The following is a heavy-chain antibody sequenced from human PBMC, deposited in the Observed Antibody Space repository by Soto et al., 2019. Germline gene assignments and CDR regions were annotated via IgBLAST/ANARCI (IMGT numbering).Heavy chain of an antibody. J-gene: IGHJ6*02. CDR1: GGSINNGNS. V-gene: IGHV4-4*02. Sequence: QVQLQESGPGLVKPSGTLSLTCAVSGGSINNGNSWSWVRQSPGRGLEWIGEIYYSGRTQYNPSLKSRISISVDKPKNQISLKLTSVTAADTARYYCAASYCSGGRCYAYAMDIWGQGTTVIVSS. D-gene: IGHD2-15*01. CDR3: AASYCSGGRCYAYAMDI. CDR2: IYYSGRT.